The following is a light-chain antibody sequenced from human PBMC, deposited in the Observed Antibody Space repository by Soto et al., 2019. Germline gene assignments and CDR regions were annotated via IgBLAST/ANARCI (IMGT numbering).Light chain of an antibody. Sequence: NFMLTQPHSVSESPGKTVTISCTRSSGSIASNYVQWYQQRPGSSPTTVIYEDNQRPSGVPDRFSGSIDSSSNSASLTISGLNTEEEADYYCQSYDSSNWVFGGGTKLTVL. CDR2: EDN. CDR1: SGSIASNY. CDR3: QSYDSSNWV. V-gene: IGLV6-57*01. J-gene: IGLJ3*02.